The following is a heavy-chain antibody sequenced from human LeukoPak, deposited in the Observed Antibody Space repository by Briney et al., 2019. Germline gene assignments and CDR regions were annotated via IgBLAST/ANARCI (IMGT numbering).Heavy chain of an antibody. D-gene: IGHD4-23*01. CDR2: INTDGSTT. V-gene: IGHV3-74*01. Sequence: GGSLRLSCAASGYTFSNYWMHWVRQAPGKGLVWVSRINTDGSTTTYADSVKGRFTISRDNAKNTLYLQMNSLRAGDTAVYNCSTGARGDNSQGSRDYWGQGTLVTVSS. CDR3: STGARGDNSQGSRDY. CDR1: GYTFSNYW. J-gene: IGHJ4*02.